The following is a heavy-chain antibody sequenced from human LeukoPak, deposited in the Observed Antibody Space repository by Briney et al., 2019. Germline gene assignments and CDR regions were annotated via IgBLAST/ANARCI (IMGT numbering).Heavy chain of an antibody. CDR3: ARDRDGYTYYFDY. J-gene: IGHJ4*02. V-gene: IGHV3-33*01. CDR1: GFTFSSYG. CDR2: IWYDGSNK. Sequence: GGSLRLSCAASGFTFSSYGMHWVRQAPGKGLEWGAVIWYDGSNKYYADSVKGRFTISRDNSKNTLYLQMNSLRAEDTAVYYCARDRDGYTYYFDYWGQGTLVTVSS. D-gene: IGHD5-24*01.